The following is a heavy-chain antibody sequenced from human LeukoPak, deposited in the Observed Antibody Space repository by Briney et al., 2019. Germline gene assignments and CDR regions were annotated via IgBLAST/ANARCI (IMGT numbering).Heavy chain of an antibody. CDR2: ISANDGKT. CDR1: GFVFTSYG. J-gene: IGHJ4*02. Sequence: ASVKVSCKASGFVFTSYGFTWVRQAPGQGLEWMGWISANDGKTHYSEKHQGRVTMSTDTVSSTAYMELRSLRSDDTAVYYCARELHVERDDYWGQGTLVTVSS. V-gene: IGHV1-18*01. D-gene: IGHD3-10*02. CDR3: ARELHVERDDY.